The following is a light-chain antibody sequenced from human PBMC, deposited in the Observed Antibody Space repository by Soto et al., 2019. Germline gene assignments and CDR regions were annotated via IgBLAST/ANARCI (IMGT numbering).Light chain of an antibody. V-gene: IGKV3-15*01. J-gene: IGKJ1*01. CDR1: QSVRSN. Sequence: EIVLTQSPATRSLSPGEIAALSGRASQSVRSNLAWYQQKPGQAPRLLIYGASTRATGVPARFSGSGSGTEFTLTLSSLQSEDFAVYYCHQYNNWPPKKFGQGTKVDIK. CDR3: HQYNNWPPKK. CDR2: GAS.